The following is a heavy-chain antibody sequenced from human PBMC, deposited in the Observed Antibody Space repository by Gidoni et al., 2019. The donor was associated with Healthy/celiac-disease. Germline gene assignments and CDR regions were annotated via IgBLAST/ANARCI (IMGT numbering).Heavy chain of an antibody. CDR1: GFTFSSYW. J-gene: IGHJ3*02. CDR2: IKQDGSEK. Sequence: EVQLVESGGGLVQPGGSLRLSCAAPGFTFSSYWMSWVRPAPGKGLEWVANIKQDGSEKYYVDSVKGRFTISRDNAKNSLYLQMNSLRAEDTAVYYCARGEGRWLLPAAFDIWGQGTMVTVSS. CDR3: ARGEGRWLLPAAFDI. D-gene: IGHD2-15*01. V-gene: IGHV3-7*01.